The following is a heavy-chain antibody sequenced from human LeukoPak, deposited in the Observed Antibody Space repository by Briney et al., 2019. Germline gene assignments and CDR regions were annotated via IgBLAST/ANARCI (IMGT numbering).Heavy chain of an antibody. V-gene: IGHV4-39*01. CDR1: GGSISSSRYY. J-gene: IGHJ3*02. Sequence: KPSETLSLTCTVYGGSISSSRYYWGWIRQPPGKGLEWNGSIYYSGSTYYNPSLESRVTISVDTSKNQFSLKLSSVTAADTAVYYCARRNSYGHFGAFDIWGQGTMVTVSS. D-gene: IGHD5-18*01. CDR2: IYYSGST. CDR3: ARRNSYGHFGAFDI.